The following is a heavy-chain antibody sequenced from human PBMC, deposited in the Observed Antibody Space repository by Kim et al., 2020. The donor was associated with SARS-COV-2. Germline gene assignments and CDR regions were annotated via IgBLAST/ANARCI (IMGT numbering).Heavy chain of an antibody. CDR3: AKMRGIIRGVVDY. J-gene: IGHJ4*02. V-gene: IGHV3-23*01. Sequence: YADSVKGRLTISRDNSKNTLYLQMNSLRAEETAVYYCAKMRGIIRGVVDYWGQGTLVTVSS. D-gene: IGHD3-10*01.